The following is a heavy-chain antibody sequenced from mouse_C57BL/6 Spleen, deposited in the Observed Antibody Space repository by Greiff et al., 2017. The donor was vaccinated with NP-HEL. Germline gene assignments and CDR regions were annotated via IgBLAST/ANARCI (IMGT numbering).Heavy chain of an antibody. CDR1: GYTFTDYY. Sequence: VQLQQSGPELVKPGASVKISCKASGYTFTDYYMNWVKQSHGKSLEWIGDINPNNGGTSYNQKFKGKATLIGDKSSSTAYMELRSLTSEDSAVYYCATYRSGYLFAYWGQGTLVTVSA. CDR3: ATYRSGYLFAY. CDR2: INPNNGGT. J-gene: IGHJ3*01. D-gene: IGHD3-2*02. V-gene: IGHV1-26*01.